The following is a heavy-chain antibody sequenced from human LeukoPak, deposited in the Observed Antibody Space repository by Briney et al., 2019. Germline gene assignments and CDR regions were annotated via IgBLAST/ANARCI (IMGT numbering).Heavy chain of an antibody. CDR3: AKDTLDIVVVPAAMHAGYFDY. J-gene: IGHJ4*02. CDR1: GYSFTTYW. Sequence: PGESLKISCKGSGYSFTTYWIGWVRQAPGKGLEWVSSISSSSSYIYYADSVKGRFTISRDNAKNSLYLQMNSLRAEDTAVYYCAKDTLDIVVVPAAMHAGYFDYWGQGTLVTVSS. CDR2: ISSSSSYI. D-gene: IGHD2-2*03. V-gene: IGHV3-21*04.